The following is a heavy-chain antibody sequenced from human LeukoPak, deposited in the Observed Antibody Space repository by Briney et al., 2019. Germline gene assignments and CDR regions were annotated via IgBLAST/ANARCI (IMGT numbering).Heavy chain of an antibody. J-gene: IGHJ3*02. D-gene: IGHD4-11*01. V-gene: IGHV4-59*01. Sequence: SETLSPTCTVSGGSISSYYWSWIRQPPGKGLEWIGYIYYSGSTNYNPSLKSRVTISVDTSKNQFSLKLSSVTAADTAVYYCARGTTVKTFDIWGQGTMVTVSS. CDR2: IYYSGST. CDR1: GGSISSYY. CDR3: ARGTTVKTFDI.